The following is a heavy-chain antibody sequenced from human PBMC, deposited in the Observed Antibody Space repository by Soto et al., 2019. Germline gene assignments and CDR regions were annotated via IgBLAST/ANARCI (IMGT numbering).Heavy chain of an antibody. CDR1: GGSISSSNW. D-gene: IGHD3-3*02. Sequence: SETLSLTCAVSGGSISSSNWWSWVRQPPGKGLEWIGEIYHSGSTNYNPSLKSRVTISVDKSKNQFSLKLSSVTAADTAVYYCXRTLAKANYYYYYGMDVWGQGTTVTVSS. CDR3: XRTLAKANYYYYYGMDV. CDR2: IYHSGST. J-gene: IGHJ6*02. V-gene: IGHV4-4*02.